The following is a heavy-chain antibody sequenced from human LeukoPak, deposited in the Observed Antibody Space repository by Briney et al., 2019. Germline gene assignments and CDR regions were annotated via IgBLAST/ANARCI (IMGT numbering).Heavy chain of an antibody. V-gene: IGHV4-30-2*01. J-gene: IGHJ4*01. Sequence: KSSQTLSLTCAVSGGSISSGGYSWSWIRQPPGKGLEWIGYIYHSGSTYYNPSLKSRVTISIDTSKNQFSLKLSSVTAADTAVYYCARKDGNTPLTYWGKEPWSPSPQ. CDR1: GGSISSGGYS. CDR3: ARKDGNTPLTY. CDR2: IYHSGST.